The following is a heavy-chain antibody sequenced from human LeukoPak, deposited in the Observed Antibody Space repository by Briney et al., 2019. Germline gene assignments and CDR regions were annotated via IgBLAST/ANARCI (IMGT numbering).Heavy chain of an antibody. V-gene: IGHV3-23*01. J-gene: IGHJ4*02. Sequence: GGALRLSCGASGFTFSTYGMRWVRQAPGKGLEWVAAVSNNGAATNYADSVKGGFTISRDNSKNMVYLQMNSLRVDDTAIYYCAKASYCSGDCYYLFDYWGQGTLVTVSS. D-gene: IGHD2-21*02. CDR3: AKASYCSGDCYYLFDY. CDR2: VSNNGAAT. CDR1: GFTFSTYG.